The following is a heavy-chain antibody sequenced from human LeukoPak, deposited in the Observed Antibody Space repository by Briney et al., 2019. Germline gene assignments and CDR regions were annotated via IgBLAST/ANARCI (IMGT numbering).Heavy chain of an antibody. V-gene: IGHV1-69*04. CDR3: ARESGGGSYYDYFDY. D-gene: IGHD1-26*01. CDR2: IIPILGIA. CDR1: GGTFSSYA. J-gene: IGHJ4*02. Sequence: SVKFSCKASGGTFSSYAVSWVRQAPGQGLEWMGRIIPILGIANYAQKFQGRVTITADKSTSTAYMELSSLRSEDTAVYYCARESGGGSYYDYFDYWGQGTLVTVSS.